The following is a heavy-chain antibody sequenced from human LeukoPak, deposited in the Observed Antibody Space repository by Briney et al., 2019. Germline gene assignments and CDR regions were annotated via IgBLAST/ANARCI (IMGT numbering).Heavy chain of an antibody. Sequence: SETLSLTCTVSGGSISSSSYYWGWIRQPPGKGLEWIESIYYSGSTYYNPSLKSRVTISVDTSKNQFSLKLSSVTAADTAVYYCARDLYSSSWYGIGNYMDVWGKGTTVTVSS. CDR3: ARDLYSSSWYGIGNYMDV. D-gene: IGHD6-13*01. V-gene: IGHV4-39*07. CDR2: IYYSGST. CDR1: GGSISSSSYY. J-gene: IGHJ6*03.